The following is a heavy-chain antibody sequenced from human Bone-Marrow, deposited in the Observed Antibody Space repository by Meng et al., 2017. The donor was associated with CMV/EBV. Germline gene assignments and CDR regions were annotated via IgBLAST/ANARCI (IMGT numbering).Heavy chain of an antibody. CDR3: ARTQIAVEAGGRKTTYYYYGLDV. D-gene: IGHD6-13*01. CDR1: GYTFTSYD. V-gene: IGHV1-8*01. J-gene: IGHJ6*02. CDR2: MNPNSGNT. Sequence: ASVKVSCKASGYTFTSYDINWVRQATGQGLEWMGWMNPNSGNTGYAQKFQGRVTMTRNTSMSTAYMELSSLRSEDTAVYYCARTQIAVEAGGRKTTYYYYGLDVWGQGTTVTVSS.